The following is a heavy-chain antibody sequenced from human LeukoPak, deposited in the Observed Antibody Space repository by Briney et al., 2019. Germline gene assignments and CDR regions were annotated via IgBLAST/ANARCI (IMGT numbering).Heavy chain of an antibody. D-gene: IGHD6-13*01. CDR2: INHSGST. CDR1: GGSFSGYY. J-gene: IGHJ4*02. CDR3: AREPMAAAGHYYFDY. Sequence: SETLSLTCAVDGGSFSGYYWNWIRQPPGKGLEWIGEINHSGSTNYNPSLKSRVTISVDTSKNQFSLKLSSVTAADTAVYYCAREPMAAAGHYYFDYWGQGTLVTVSS. V-gene: IGHV4-34*01.